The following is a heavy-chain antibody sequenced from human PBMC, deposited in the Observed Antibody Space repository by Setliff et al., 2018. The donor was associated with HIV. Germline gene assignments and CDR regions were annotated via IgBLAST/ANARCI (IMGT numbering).Heavy chain of an antibody. CDR1: GFTFTAYN. CDR2: IKQDGSEK. D-gene: IGHD4-17*01. V-gene: IGHV3-7*01. J-gene: IGHJ4*02. CDR3: AKGGTTVLDY. Sequence: GGSLRLSCAASGFTFTAYNMAWVRQAPGKGLEWVANIKQDGSEKYYADSVKGRFTISRDNAKNTLYLQMNGLRAEDTAVYYCAKGGTTVLDYWGQGTLVTVSS.